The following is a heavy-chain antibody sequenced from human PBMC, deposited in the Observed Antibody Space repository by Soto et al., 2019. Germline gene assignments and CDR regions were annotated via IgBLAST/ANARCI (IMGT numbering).Heavy chain of an antibody. D-gene: IGHD3-3*01. CDR1: GGSISSGGYY. J-gene: IGHJ3*02. CDR3: ARVVWSQAYYDFWSGYSPDAFDI. V-gene: IGHV4-31*03. Sequence: PSGTLSLTCTVTGGSISSGGYYWHWIRQHPGKGLEYIGYIYSSGSTYYNPSLESRVTISVDTSKNQFSLELSSVTDADTAVYYCARVVWSQAYYDFWSGYSPDAFDIWEQGTMVT. CDR2: IYSSGST.